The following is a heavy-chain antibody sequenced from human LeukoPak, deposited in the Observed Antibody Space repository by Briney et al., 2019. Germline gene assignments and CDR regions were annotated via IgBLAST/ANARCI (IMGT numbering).Heavy chain of an antibody. CDR3: ARDRGDSIVGSDFDS. J-gene: IGHJ4*02. CDR2: IDIWNSPM. CDR1: GFTFSNYW. Sequence: GGSLRLSWVASGFTFSNYWMTWVRQAPGRGLEWVSFIDIWNSPMYYGASVRGRFTISRDNAKNSVFLQMNSLRAEDTAVYYCARDRGDSIVGSDFDSWGQGTLVTVSS. V-gene: IGHV3-48*01. D-gene: IGHD1-26*01.